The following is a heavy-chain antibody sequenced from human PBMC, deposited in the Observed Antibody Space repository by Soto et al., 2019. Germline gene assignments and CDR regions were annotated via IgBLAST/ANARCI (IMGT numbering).Heavy chain of an antibody. D-gene: IGHD3-22*01. CDR1: GSSISSSSYY. J-gene: IGHJ4*02. CDR2: IYYSGST. CDR3: ARNGVPTTYYYDSSAYYVFDY. V-gene: IGHV4-39*01. Sequence: PSESLSHTCTVSGSSISSSSYYWGWIRQPPGKGLEWIGSIYYSGSTYYNPSLKSRVTISVDTSKNQFSLKLSSVTAADTAVYYCARNGVPTTYYYDSSAYYVFDYWGQGTLVTVSS.